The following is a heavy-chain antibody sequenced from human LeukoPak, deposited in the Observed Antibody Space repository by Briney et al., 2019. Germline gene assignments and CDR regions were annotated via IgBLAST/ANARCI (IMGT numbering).Heavy chain of an antibody. D-gene: IGHD4-17*01. CDR1: GFTFSSYE. V-gene: IGHV3-48*03. J-gene: IGHJ4*02. Sequence: GGSLRLSCAASGFTFSSYEMNWDRQAPGKGLEWVSYTSSSGSTIYYADSVKGRFTISRDNAKNSLYLQMNSLRAEDTAVYYCAPPTVTTGYWGQGTLVTVSS. CDR2: TSSSGSTI. CDR3: APPTVTTGY.